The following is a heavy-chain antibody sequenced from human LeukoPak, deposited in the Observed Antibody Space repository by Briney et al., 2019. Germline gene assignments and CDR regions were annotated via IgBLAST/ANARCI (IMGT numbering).Heavy chain of an antibody. V-gene: IGHV4-4*07. Sequence: SETLSLTCTVSGGSISSYYWSWIRQPAGKGLEWIGRIYTSGSTNYNPSLKSRVTMSVDTSKNQFSLKLSSVTAADTAVYYCAKGYCRGNSCYDDRGAFDYWGQGTLVTVSS. J-gene: IGHJ4*02. CDR1: GGSISSYY. D-gene: IGHD2-2*01. CDR3: AKGYCRGNSCYDDRGAFDY. CDR2: IYTSGST.